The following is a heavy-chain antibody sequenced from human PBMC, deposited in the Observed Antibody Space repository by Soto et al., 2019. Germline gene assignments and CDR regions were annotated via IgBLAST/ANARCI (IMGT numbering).Heavy chain of an antibody. CDR3: ARVNYDFWSGYYYYGMDV. CDR1: GYSFTIYC. CDR2: IDPSDSYT. Sequence: GESLKISCKGSGYSFTIYCISWVLQMPWKGLEWMGRIDPSDSYTNYSPSFQGHVTISADKSISTAYLQWSSLKASDTAMYYCARVNYDFWSGYYYYGMDVWGQGTTVTVSS. J-gene: IGHJ6*02. V-gene: IGHV5-10-1*01. D-gene: IGHD3-3*01.